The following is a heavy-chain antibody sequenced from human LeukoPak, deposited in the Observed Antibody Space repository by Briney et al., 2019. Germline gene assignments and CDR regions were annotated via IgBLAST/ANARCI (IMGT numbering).Heavy chain of an antibody. Sequence: PSETLSLTCTVSGGSIRNDDYYWSWIRQSPGKSLEWMGYIYYRGNTYYNPSLKSRLTISVDTSKSQFSLKLSSVTAADTAVYFCARFWSGYPQNWLDPWGQGTLVTVSS. CDR2: IYYRGNT. D-gene: IGHD3-3*01. V-gene: IGHV4-30-4*01. CDR3: ARFWSGYPQNWLDP. J-gene: IGHJ5*02. CDR1: GGSIRNDDYY.